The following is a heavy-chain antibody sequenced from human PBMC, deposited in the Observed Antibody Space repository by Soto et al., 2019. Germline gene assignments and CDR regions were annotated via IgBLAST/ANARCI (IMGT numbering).Heavy chain of an antibody. Sequence: QPGGSLRLSCAASGFTFSNYAMSWARQAPGEGLEWVSGIRSDGGKTFYEDSVKGRFTISRDNSKNTLYLQMNSLRAEDTAVYYCAKLFPDVRGLEYYYGMDVWGQGTTVTVSS. CDR3: AKLFPDVRGLEYYYGMDV. CDR1: GFTFSNYA. V-gene: IGHV3-23*01. CDR2: IRSDGGKT. D-gene: IGHD3-16*01. J-gene: IGHJ6*02.